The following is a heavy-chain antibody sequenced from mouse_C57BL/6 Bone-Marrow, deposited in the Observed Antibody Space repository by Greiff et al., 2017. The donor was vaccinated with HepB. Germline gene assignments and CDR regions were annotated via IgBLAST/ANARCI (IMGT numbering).Heavy chain of an antibody. J-gene: IGHJ3*01. Sequence: QVQLQQPGAELVMPGASVKLSCKASGYTFTSYWMHGVKQRPGQGLEWIGEIDPSDSYTNYNQKFKGKSTLTVDKSSSTAYMQLSSLTSEDSAVYYCARLLGQRFAYWGQGTLVTVSA. D-gene: IGHD4-1*01. V-gene: IGHV1-69*01. CDR2: IDPSDSYT. CDR3: ARLLGQRFAY. CDR1: GYTFTSYW.